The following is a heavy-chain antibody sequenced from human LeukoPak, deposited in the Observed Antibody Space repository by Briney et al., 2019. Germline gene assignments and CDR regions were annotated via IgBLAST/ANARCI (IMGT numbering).Heavy chain of an antibody. Sequence: PGGSLRLSCAASGFTVSTNCTTWVRQAPGKGLEWVSTIYSGGTTYYADSVMGRFTISRHNSRNTLYLQMNSLRAEDTAVYYCARVDTVMAYYFDLWGQGTLVTVSS. CDR2: IYSGGTT. CDR3: ARVDTVMAYYFDL. D-gene: IGHD5-18*01. V-gene: IGHV3-53*04. J-gene: IGHJ4*02. CDR1: GFTVSTNC.